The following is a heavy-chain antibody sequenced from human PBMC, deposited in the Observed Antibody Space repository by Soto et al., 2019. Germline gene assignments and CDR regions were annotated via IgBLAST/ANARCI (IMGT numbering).Heavy chain of an antibody. D-gene: IGHD3-10*01. V-gene: IGHV1-69*01. CDR2: IIPIFGTA. CDR1: GGTFSSYA. J-gene: IGHJ5*02. CDR3: ARAVGNVVLWFGDLLERDNWFDP. Sequence: QVQLVQSGAEVKKPGSSVKVSCKASGGTFSSYAISWVRQAPGQGLEWMGGIIPIFGTANYAQKFQGRVTITAYESTSTAYMELSSLISEDTAVYYCARAVGNVVLWFGDLLERDNWFDPWGQGTLVTVSS.